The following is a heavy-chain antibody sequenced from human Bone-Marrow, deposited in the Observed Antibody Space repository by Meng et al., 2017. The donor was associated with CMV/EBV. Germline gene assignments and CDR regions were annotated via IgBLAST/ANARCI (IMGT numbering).Heavy chain of an antibody. Sequence: ASVKVSCKASGYTLTDYYIHWARQAPGQGLEWMGWLNPNTGGTIYAQKFQGRVTMTRDTSINTAYIDLSGLRSDDTAIYYCARGGLGHYYYGMDVWGLGPTVTVSS. V-gene: IGHV1-2*02. J-gene: IGHJ6*01. CDR1: GYTLTDYY. CDR2: LNPNTGGT. CDR3: ARGGLGHYYYGMDV.